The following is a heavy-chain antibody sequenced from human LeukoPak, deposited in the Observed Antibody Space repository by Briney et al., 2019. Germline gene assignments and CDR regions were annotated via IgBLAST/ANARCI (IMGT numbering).Heavy chain of an antibody. J-gene: IGHJ4*02. Sequence: SQTLSLTCAISGDSLSSNSAAWNWIRQSPSRGLEWLGRTYYRSKWYNDYAVSVKSRITINPDTSKNQFSLQLNSVTPEDTAVHYCARVQYSSSSANLPFDYWGQGTLVTVSS. CDR2: TYYRSKWYN. V-gene: IGHV6-1*01. D-gene: IGHD6-6*01. CDR3: ARVQYSSSSANLPFDY. CDR1: GDSLSSNSAA.